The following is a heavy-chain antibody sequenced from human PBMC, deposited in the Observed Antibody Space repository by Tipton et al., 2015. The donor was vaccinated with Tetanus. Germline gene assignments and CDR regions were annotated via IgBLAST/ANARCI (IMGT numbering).Heavy chain of an antibody. Sequence: TLSLTCTVSGGSITSGTYYWGWIRQPPGKGLEWIGNIYYYSGSTYYNSPLKSRVPISLDTSKNRFSLKMTSVTAADTAVYYCARQADNWFDPWGQGTLVAVSS. CDR3: ARQADNWFDP. CDR2: IYYYSGST. CDR1: GGSITSGTYY. V-gene: IGHV4-39*01. J-gene: IGHJ5*02.